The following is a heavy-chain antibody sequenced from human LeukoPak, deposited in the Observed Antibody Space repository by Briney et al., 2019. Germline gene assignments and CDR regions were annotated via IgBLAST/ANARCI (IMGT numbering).Heavy chain of an antibody. CDR1: GFTFDDYA. J-gene: IGHJ4*02. CDR3: AKGIGYSSNSCPAH. CDR2: ISWNSGSI. V-gene: IGHV3-9*01. D-gene: IGHD6-13*01. Sequence: GGSLRLSCAASGFTFDDYAMHWVRQAPGKGLEWVSGISWNSGSIGYADSVKGRFTISRDNAKNSLYLQMNSLRAEDTALYYCAKGIGYSSNSCPAHWGQGTLVTVSS.